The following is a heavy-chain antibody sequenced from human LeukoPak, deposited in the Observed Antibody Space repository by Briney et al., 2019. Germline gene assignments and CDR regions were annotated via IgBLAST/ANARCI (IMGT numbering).Heavy chain of an antibody. CDR1: GFTFSNYW. J-gene: IGHJ4*02. CDR3: TRSVFPYYFDC. V-gene: IGHV3-74*01. Sequence: QPGGSLRLSCVASGFTFSNYWIHWVRQAPGKGLVWVSRTNNDGSSTTYADFVKGRFTSSRDNAKYTLYLQMDSLRAEDTAVYYCTRSVFPYYFDCWGQGTLVTVSS. CDR2: TNNDGSST. D-gene: IGHD3-10*02.